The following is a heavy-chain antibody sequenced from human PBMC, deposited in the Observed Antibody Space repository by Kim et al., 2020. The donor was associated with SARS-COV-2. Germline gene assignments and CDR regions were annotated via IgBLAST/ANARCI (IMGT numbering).Heavy chain of an antibody. Sequence: GGSLRLSCAASGFTFGSYWMSWVRQTPGKWLEWVANIKQDGSEKYYVDSVRGRFTISRDNAMNSLYLQMNSLRAEDAAMYYCAKSYGSGNYYTDYWGQGTLVTVSS. CDR1: GFTFGSYW. V-gene: IGHV3-7*01. CDR2: IKQDGSEK. D-gene: IGHD3-10*01. J-gene: IGHJ4*02. CDR3: AKSYGSGNYYTDY.